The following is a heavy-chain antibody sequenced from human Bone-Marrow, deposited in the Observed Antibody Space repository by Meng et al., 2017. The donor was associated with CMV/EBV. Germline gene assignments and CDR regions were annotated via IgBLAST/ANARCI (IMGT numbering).Heavy chain of an antibody. CDR3: ARDLGYCSSTSCPGDFDY. J-gene: IGHJ4*02. D-gene: IGHD2-2*01. Sequence: ASVKVSCKASGYTFTSYDINWVRQATGQGLEWMGWMNPNSGNTGYAQKFQGRVTMTRNTSISTAYMELSSLRSEDTAVYYCARDLGYCSSTSCPGDFDYWGQGKLVTVSS. CDR2: MNPNSGNT. V-gene: IGHV1-8*01. CDR1: GYTFTSYD.